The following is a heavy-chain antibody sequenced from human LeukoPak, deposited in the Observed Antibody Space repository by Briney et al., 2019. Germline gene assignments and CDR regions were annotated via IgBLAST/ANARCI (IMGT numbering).Heavy chain of an antibody. CDR2: ISAYNGNT. D-gene: IGHD2-2*01. V-gene: IGHV1-18*01. CDR1: GYTFTSYG. CDR3: ARAPDIVVVPAAMADDAFDI. Sequence: ASVKVSCKASGYTFTSYGISWVRQAPGQGLEWMGWISAYNGNTNYAQKFQGRVTITRNTSISTAYMELSSLRSEDTAVYYCARAPDIVVVPAAMADDAFDIWGQGTMVTVSS. J-gene: IGHJ3*02.